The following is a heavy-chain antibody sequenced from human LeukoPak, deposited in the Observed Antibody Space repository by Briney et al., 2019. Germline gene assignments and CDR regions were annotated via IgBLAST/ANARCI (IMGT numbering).Heavy chain of an antibody. J-gene: IGHJ3*02. CDR3: ARVKSSGYYIDAFDI. CDR2: IYTSGST. D-gene: IGHD3-22*01. V-gene: IGHV4-61*02. CDR1: GGSISSGSYY. Sequence: SETLSLTCTVSGGSISSGSYYWSWIRQPAGKGLEWIGRIYTSGSTNYNPSLKSRVTISVDTSKNQFSLKLSSVTAADTAVYYCARVKSSGYYIDAFDIWGQGTMVTVSS.